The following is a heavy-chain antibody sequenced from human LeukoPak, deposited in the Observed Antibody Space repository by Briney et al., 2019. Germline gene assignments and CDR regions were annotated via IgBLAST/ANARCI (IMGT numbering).Heavy chain of an antibody. D-gene: IGHD6-19*01. Sequence: PGGSLRLSCAAAGVTFSSYSMNLVRQAPGKGLEWVSYISSSSSTIYYADSVKGRFTISRDNAKNSLYLQMNSLRAEDTAVYYCARRAVAGPFDYWGQGTLVTVSS. J-gene: IGHJ4*02. CDR3: ARRAVAGPFDY. CDR1: GVTFSSYS. V-gene: IGHV3-48*01. CDR2: ISSSSSTI.